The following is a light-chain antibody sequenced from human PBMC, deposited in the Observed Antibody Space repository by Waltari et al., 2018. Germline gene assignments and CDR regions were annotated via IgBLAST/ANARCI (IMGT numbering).Light chain of an antibody. Sequence: AIQLTQSPSALSASVGELVTITCRASQTITRALAWYQQKPGQVPKLLISDVTSLQSGVPSRFSGYGSETEFTLAIRGLEPEDAATYYCQQFNSYPLTFGGGTRVELK. CDR2: DVT. CDR1: QTITRA. J-gene: IGKJ4*01. CDR3: QQFNSYPLT. V-gene: IGKV1-13*02.